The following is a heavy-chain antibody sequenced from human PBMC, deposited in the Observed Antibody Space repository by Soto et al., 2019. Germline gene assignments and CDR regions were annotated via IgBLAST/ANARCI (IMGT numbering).Heavy chain of an antibody. CDR2: ISVSGNT. CDR3: AQDPGRDPLIDV. J-gene: IGHJ6*02. V-gene: IGHV3-23*01. D-gene: IGHD3-10*01. Sequence: EVQLLESGGGLVQPGGSLRLSCAASGFTLTNFDMNWVRQAPGKGLEWVSTISVSGNTFYADSVKGRFTISRDKSKNTLYLQMDSLGAEDTARYYSAQDPGRDPLIDVWGPGTTVTVFS. CDR1: GFTLTNFD.